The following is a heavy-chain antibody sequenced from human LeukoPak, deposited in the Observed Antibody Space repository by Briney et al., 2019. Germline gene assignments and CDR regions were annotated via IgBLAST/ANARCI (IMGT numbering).Heavy chain of an antibody. V-gene: IGHV3-23*01. CDR3: ANRPYCSSTSCHYQLDY. J-gene: IGHJ4*02. Sequence: GGSLRLSCAASGFTFSSYAMSWVRQAPGKGLEWVSAISGSGGSTYYADSVKGRFTISRDNSKNTLYLQMNSLRAEDTAVYYCANRPYCSSTSCHYQLDYWGQGTLVTVSS. CDR1: GFTFSSYA. D-gene: IGHD2-2*01. CDR2: ISGSGGST.